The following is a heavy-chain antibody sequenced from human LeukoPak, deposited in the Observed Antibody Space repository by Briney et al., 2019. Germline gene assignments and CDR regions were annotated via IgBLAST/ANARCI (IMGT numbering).Heavy chain of an antibody. J-gene: IGHJ4*02. V-gene: IGHV1-8*02. Sequence: GASVKVSCKASGYTFTGYYMHWVRQAPGQGLEWMGWMNPNSGNTGYAQKFQGRVTMTRNTSISTAYMELSSLRSEDTAVYYCARDKYLRSGYFDYWGQGTLVTVSS. CDR1: GYTFTGYY. D-gene: IGHD3-3*01. CDR3: ARDKYLRSGYFDY. CDR2: MNPNSGNT.